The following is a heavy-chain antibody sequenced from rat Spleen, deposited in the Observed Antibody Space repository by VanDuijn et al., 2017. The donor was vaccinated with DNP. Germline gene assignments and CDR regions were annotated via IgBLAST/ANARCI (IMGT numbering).Heavy chain of an antibody. J-gene: IGHJ2*01. CDR2: ISTRGSRT. V-gene: IGHV5-17*01. CDR3: ARHSGYYFDY. CDR1: GFTFSEYA. Sequence: EVQLVESGGGFVQPGGSLKLSCAASGFTFSEYAMVCVRQAPKKGLEWVATISTRGSRTYYPDSVKGRFTISRDNAKSSLYLQMNSLKAEDTATYYCARHSGYYFDYWGQGVMVTVSS. D-gene: IGHD4-3*01.